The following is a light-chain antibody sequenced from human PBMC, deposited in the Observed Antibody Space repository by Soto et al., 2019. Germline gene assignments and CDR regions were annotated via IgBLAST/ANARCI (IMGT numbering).Light chain of an antibody. CDR1: QSIGNW. Sequence: DIQMTQSPSTLSASVGDRVTITCRASQSIGNWLAWYQQKPGKAPKLLIYKASTLESGVPSRFSDGGPGTEFTLTISSLQPDDFATYYCQQYNSYPYTFGQGTKLEIK. V-gene: IGKV1-5*03. CDR3: QQYNSYPYT. J-gene: IGKJ2*01. CDR2: KAS.